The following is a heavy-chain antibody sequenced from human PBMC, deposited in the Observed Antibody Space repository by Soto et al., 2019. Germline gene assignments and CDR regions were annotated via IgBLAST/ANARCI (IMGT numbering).Heavy chain of an antibody. V-gene: IGHV1-69*01. D-gene: IGHD2-2*01. CDR2: IIPIFGTA. CDR3: ASGGRNVVVPAATPTYYYYYGMDV. CDR1: GGTFSSYA. J-gene: IGHJ6*02. Sequence: QVQLVQSGAGVKKPGSSVKVSCKASGGTFSSYAISWVRQAPGQGLEWMGGIIPIFGTANYAQKFQGRVTITADESTSTAYMELSSLRSEDTAVYYCASGGRNVVVPAATPTYYYYYGMDVWGQGTTVTVSS.